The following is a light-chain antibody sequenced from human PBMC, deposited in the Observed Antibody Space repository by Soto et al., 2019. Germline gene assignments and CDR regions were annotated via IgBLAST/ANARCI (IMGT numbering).Light chain of an antibody. CDR3: QQYNNWPPLT. Sequence: MTQSPATLSVSPGERATLSCRASQFIGSNLAWYQQKPREPPRLLMYDAASRTTGIPARFSGSGSGTAFTLTISSLQSEDFVIYYCQQYNNWPPLTFGGGTKVEIK. CDR1: QFIGSN. CDR2: DAA. V-gene: IGKV3-15*01. J-gene: IGKJ4*01.